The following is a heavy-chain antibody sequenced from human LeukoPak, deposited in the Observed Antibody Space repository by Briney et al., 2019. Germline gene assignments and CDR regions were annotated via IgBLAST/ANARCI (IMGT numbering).Heavy chain of an antibody. CDR1: GFTFSSYG. V-gene: IGHV3-30*03. CDR3: ARGTELFDY. Sequence: GGSLRLSCAASGFTFSSYGMHWVRQAPGKGLEWVAVISYDGSNKYYADSVKGRFTISRDNSKNTLYLQMNSLRAEDTAVYYCARGTELFDYWGQGTLVTVSS. J-gene: IGHJ4*02. D-gene: IGHD1-14*01. CDR2: ISYDGSNK.